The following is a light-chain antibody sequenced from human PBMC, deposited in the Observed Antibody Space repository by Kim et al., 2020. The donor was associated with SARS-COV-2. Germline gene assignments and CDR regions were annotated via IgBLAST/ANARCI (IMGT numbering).Light chain of an antibody. CDR2: GRN. V-gene: IGLV3-19*01. J-gene: IGLJ2*01. Sequence: SSELTQDPAVSVALGQTVRITCQGDSLRSYYETWYQQKPRQAPVLVIYGRNNRPSGIPDRISGSTSGNTASLTLSGAQAEDEADFYCQSRDSGGNVVFGGGTQLTVL. CDR1: SLRSYY. CDR3: QSRDSGGNVV.